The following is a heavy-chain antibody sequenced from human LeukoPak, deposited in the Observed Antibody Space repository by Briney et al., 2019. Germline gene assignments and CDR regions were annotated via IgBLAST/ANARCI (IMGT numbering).Heavy chain of an antibody. Sequence: EGSLRLSCAASGFTFSSYWMHWVRQAPGKGLVWVSRINSDGSSTSYADSVKGRFTISRDNAKNTLYLQMNSLRAEDTAVYYCARSIGYCSGGSCLYYFDYWGQGTLVTVSS. V-gene: IGHV3-74*01. J-gene: IGHJ4*02. CDR1: GFTFSSYW. D-gene: IGHD2-15*01. CDR2: INSDGSST. CDR3: ARSIGYCSGGSCLYYFDY.